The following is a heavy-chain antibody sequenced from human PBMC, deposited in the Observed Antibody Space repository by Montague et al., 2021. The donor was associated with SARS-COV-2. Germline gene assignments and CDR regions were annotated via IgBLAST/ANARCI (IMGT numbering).Heavy chain of an antibody. CDR3: ARKGSGRSDLAY. J-gene: IGHJ4*02. D-gene: IGHD1-26*01. V-gene: IGHV4/OR15-8*01. Sequence: SETLSLTCVVALHCGVTDHWWTSVGLPPGMESHWFVECCLLGGTKYKPSLKSRVSMSVDKSWNQFSLRLTSVAAADTAIYYCARKGSGRSDLAYWGQGTLVTVSS. CDR2: CCLLGGT. CDR1: LHCGVTDHW.